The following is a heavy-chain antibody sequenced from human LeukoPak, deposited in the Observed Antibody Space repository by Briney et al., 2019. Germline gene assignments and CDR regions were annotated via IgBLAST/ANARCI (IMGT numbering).Heavy chain of an antibody. J-gene: IGHJ4*01. D-gene: IGHD4-11*01. CDR3: ARDAQRGFDYSNSLKN. Sequence: GGSLRLSCAASGFIFSHHGMHWVRQAPGKGLEWVAVIWSDATNRFYAESVKGRFTISRDNSQNTVFLQMNSPRVKDTAIYYCARDAQRGFDYSNSLKNWGHGTLVTVSS. V-gene: IGHV3-33*01. CDR1: GFIFSHHG. CDR2: IWSDATNR.